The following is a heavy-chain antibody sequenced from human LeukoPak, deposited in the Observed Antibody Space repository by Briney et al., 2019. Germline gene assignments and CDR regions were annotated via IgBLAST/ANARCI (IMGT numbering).Heavy chain of an antibody. CDR2: IYYSGST. D-gene: IGHD5-18*01. CDR1: GGSISSSNYY. CDR3: ARHSSRGYNYDFDY. V-gene: IGHV4-39*01. J-gene: IGHJ4*02. Sequence: KPSETLSLTCTVSGGSISSSNYYWGWIRQPPGKGLEWIGNIYYSGSTYYNPSLKSRVTISIDTSKNQFSLKLSSVTAADTAVYYCARHSSRGYNYDFDYWGQGTLVTVSS.